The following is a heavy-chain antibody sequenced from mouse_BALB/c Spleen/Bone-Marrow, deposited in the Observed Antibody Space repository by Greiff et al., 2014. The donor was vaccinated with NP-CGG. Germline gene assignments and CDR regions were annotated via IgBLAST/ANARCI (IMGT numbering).Heavy chain of an antibody. D-gene: IGHD1-1*01. V-gene: IGHV1-9*01. CDR3: AREDITTVVEMDY. CDR1: GCTFSSYW. CDR2: ILPGSGNT. J-gene: IGHJ4*01. Sequence: VQVVESGAELMKPGASVKISCKATGCTFSSYWIEWVKQRPGHGLEWIGEILPGSGNTNYNEKFKGKATFTADTSSNTAYMQLSSLTSEDSAVYYCAREDITTVVEMDYWGQGTSVTVSS.